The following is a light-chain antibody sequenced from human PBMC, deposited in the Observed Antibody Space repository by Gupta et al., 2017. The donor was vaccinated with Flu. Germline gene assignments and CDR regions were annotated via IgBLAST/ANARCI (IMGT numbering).Light chain of an antibody. CDR3: PSDDNSLNGVV. V-gene: IGLV1-44*01. CDR1: TTIMATNN. CDR2: SDN. J-gene: IGLJ2*01. Sequence: ATTSSAGSTTIMATNNVHWYQQLPGTAPNLLMYSDNMRPSGVPDRFSGSKSGTSASLAINGLQAEDEAVYYCPSDDNSLNGVVFGGGTKLTVL.